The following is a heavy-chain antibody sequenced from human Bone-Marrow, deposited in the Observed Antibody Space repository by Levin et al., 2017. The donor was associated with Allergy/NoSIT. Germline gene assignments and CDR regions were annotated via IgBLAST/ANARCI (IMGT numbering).Heavy chain of an antibody. CDR3: AKDRGHDSTGYVGMYYYGLDV. Sequence: GESLKISCAAPGFTFRRYAMNWVRQAPGKGLEWVSTISGSGDSTYYADSMKGRFTISRDHSKNTLYLQMNSLRTEDTAVYYCAKDRGHDSTGYVGMYYYGLDVWGQGTTVTVSS. D-gene: IGHD3-22*01. J-gene: IGHJ6*02. V-gene: IGHV3-23*01. CDR1: GFTFRRYA. CDR2: ISGSGDST.